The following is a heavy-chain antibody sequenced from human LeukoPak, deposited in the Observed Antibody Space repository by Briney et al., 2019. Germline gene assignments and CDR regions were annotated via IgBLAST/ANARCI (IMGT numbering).Heavy chain of an antibody. D-gene: IGHD2-15*01. CDR2: IYAGGST. CDR3: ARDWLGRRGMDV. CDR1: GFTFSSYA. J-gene: IGHJ6*02. V-gene: IGHV3-53*04. Sequence: GGSLRLSCAASGFTFSSYAMSWVRQAPGKGLEWVSIIYAGGSTYYADSVKGRFTIFRHSSNNTLYLQINSLRPEDTAVYYCARDWLGRRGMDVWRQGTTVTVSS.